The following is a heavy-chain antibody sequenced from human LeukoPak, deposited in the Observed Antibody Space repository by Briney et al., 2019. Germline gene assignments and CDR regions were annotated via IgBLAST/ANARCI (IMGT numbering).Heavy chain of an antibody. V-gene: IGHV3-74*01. CDR3: ARTSPTSHFDF. J-gene: IGHJ4*02. Sequence: AGGSLRLSCVASGFTFTTYWMHWVRQAPGKGLVWVSRINGDGSNSNYADSAKGRFTISRDNARNTLYLQMNGLRAEDTALYYCARTSPTSHFDFWGQGTLVTVSS. D-gene: IGHD3-16*01. CDR1: GFTFTTYW. CDR2: INGDGSNS.